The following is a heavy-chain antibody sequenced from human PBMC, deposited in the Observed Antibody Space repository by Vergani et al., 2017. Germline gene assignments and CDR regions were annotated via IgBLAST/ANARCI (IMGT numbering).Heavy chain of an antibody. J-gene: IGHJ1*01. Sequence: QVHLVESGGGVVQPGRSLRLSCVVSGFTSSYYGMHWVRQAPGKGLEWVAVISYDGTQKYYADSVKGRFTISRDNYKSTLYLQMNSLRTEDTAVYYCATKSYGTPGCQIGYFREWGQGTLVTVSS. V-gene: IGHV3-30*03. CDR3: ATKSYGTPGCQIGYFRE. CDR1: GFTSSYYG. D-gene: IGHD1-1*01. CDR2: ISYDGTQK.